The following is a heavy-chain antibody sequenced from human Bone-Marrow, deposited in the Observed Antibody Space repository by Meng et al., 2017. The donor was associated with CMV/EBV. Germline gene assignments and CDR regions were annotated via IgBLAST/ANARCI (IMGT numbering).Heavy chain of an antibody. Sequence: GSLRLSCTVSGGSISSYYWSWIRQPAGKGLEWIGRIYTSGSTNYNPSLKSRVTISVDTSKNQFSLKLSSVTAADTAVYYCARDLKDVWSGYFQGAWFDPWGQGTLVTVSS. D-gene: IGHD3-3*01. CDR1: GGSISSYY. J-gene: IGHJ5*02. V-gene: IGHV4-4*07. CDR2: IYTSGST. CDR3: ARDLKDVWSGYFQGAWFDP.